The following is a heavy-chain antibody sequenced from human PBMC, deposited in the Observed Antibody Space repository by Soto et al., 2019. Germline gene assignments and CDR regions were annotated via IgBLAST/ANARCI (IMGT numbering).Heavy chain of an antibody. D-gene: IGHD5-12*01. CDR3: ARGTSVDAY. V-gene: IGHV3-7*01. CDR1: GFAFSGYW. J-gene: IGHJ4*02. Sequence: EVQLVESGGDLVQPGGSLRLSCAASGFAFSGYWRSWVHQAPGTGLEGVANIKQDGSENFDVDSVKGRFTISRDNAKNSLYLQMNSLRVEDTAVYYLARGTSVDAYWVQGTLVTVSS. CDR2: IKQDGSEN.